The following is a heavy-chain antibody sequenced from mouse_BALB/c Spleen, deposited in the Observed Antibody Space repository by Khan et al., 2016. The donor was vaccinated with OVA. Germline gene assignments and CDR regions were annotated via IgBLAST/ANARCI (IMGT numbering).Heavy chain of an antibody. V-gene: IGHV5-12-2*01. CDR2: ISNGGGST. CDR3: ARRRFSLKLGHAMDY. D-gene: IGHD4-1*01. CDR1: GFTFSNYP. Sequence: EVELVESGGGLVQPGGSLKLSCAASGFTFSNYPMSWVRQTPEKRLEWVAYISNGGGSTFSPDTVTGRFTISRDNAKNTLYLQMSSLKSEDTAMYYCARRRFSLKLGHAMDYWGQGTSVTVSS. J-gene: IGHJ4*01.